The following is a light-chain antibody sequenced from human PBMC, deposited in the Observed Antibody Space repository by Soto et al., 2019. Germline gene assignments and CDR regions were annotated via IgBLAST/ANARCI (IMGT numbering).Light chain of an antibody. CDR3: QSHDSSLSGLVV. Sequence: QSVLTQPPSVSGAPGQRVTISCTGSSSNIGAGYDVHWYQQLPGTAPKLLIYGDNNRPSGVPDRFSGSKSGTSASLAITGLQAEDEADYYCQSHDSSLSGLVVFGGGTKLTVL. V-gene: IGLV1-40*01. J-gene: IGLJ2*01. CDR2: GDN. CDR1: SSNIGAGYD.